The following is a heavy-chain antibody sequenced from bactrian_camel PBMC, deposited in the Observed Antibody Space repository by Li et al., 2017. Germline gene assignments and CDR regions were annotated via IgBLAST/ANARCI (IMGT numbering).Heavy chain of an antibody. CDR3: AADRDVNVPPSLVLDSRRYNY. V-gene: IGHV3S42*01. CDR1: GYHLLC. J-gene: IGHJ4*01. CDR2: IHLRGHFT. Sequence: DVQLVESGGGSVQAGGSLRLSCVASGYHLLCMAWFRQAPGKERAGVAAIHLRGHFTRYADSVAGRFTLAQDNAKKTLYLQMNDLKPEDTAMYYCAADRDVNVPPSLVLDSRRYNYWGQGTQVTVS.